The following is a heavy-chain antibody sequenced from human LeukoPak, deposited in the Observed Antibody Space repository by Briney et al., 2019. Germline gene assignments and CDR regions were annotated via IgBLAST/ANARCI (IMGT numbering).Heavy chain of an antibody. J-gene: IGHJ4*02. D-gene: IGHD3-9*01. CDR2: ISSSGNSI. CDR3: ANGPHYNILTGFYKVRSHLDY. CDR1: GFTFGDYY. Sequence: GGSLRLSCAASGFTFGDYYMSWIRQAPGKGLEWVSYISSSGNSISYADSVKGRFTISRDNAKNTLYLQMNSLRAEDTAMYYCANGPHYNILTGFYKVRSHLDYWGQGTLVTVSS. V-gene: IGHV3-11*04.